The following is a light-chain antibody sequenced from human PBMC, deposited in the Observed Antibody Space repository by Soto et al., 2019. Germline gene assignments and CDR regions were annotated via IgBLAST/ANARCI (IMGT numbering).Light chain of an antibody. Sequence: EIVLTQSPGTLSLSPGERATLSCRASPSVSSYLAWYQTKPGQAPRILIYDASNRATGIPARFSGSGSGTDFNLTISRLETEEFAVYYCQQQSNWSLTFGEGTKVDIK. CDR1: PSVSSY. CDR2: DAS. V-gene: IGKV3-11*01. J-gene: IGKJ4*01. CDR3: QQQSNWSLT.